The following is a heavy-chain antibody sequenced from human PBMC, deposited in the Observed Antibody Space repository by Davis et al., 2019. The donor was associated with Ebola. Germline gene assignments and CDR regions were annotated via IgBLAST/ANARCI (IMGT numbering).Heavy chain of an antibody. D-gene: IGHD3-10*01. J-gene: IGHJ6*02. CDR3: AKDLVRGVIISLGGMDV. CDR1: GFTFSSYW. Sequence: GESLKLSCAASGFTFSSYWMHWVRQAPGKGLVWVSRINSDGSSTSYADSVKGRFTISRDNAKNTLYLQMNSLRAEDTAVYYCAKDLVRGVIISLGGMDVWGQGTTVTVSS. V-gene: IGHV3-74*01. CDR2: INSDGSST.